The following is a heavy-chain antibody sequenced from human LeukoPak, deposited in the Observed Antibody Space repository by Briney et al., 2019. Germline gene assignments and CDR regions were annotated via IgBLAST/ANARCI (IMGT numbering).Heavy chain of an antibody. V-gene: IGHV3-23*01. D-gene: IGHD7-27*01. CDR1: GFTFSAYA. CDR3: ASIDWGSGSFDY. Sequence: GGSLRLSCITSGFTFSAYAMTWVRQAPGQGLEWISSIDGSGDKTYYADSVKGRFTISRDNAKNSLYLQMNSLRAEDTAVYYCASIDWGSGSFDYWGQGTLVTVSS. J-gene: IGHJ4*02. CDR2: IDGSGDKT.